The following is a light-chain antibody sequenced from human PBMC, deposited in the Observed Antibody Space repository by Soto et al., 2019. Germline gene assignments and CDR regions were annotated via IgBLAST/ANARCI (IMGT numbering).Light chain of an antibody. CDR3: QQYGSSPPYT. CDR1: QSVSSSY. V-gene: IGKV3-20*01. Sequence: EIVLTQSPGTLSLSRGERATLSCRSSQSVSSSYLAWYQQKPGQAPRLLIYGASSRATGRPDRLSGSGFGTDFTLTIIRLEPEDFGVYYCQQYGSSPPYTLGQGTKMEIK. CDR2: GAS. J-gene: IGKJ2*01.